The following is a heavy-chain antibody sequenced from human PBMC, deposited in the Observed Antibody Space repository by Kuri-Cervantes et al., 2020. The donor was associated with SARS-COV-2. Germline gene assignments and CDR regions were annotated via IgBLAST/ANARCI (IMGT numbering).Heavy chain of an antibody. J-gene: IGHJ5*02. D-gene: IGHD3-10*01. CDR2: INPNSGGT. CDR3: ATAPGLPSGSINWFDP. Sequence: ASVKVSCKASGYTFTGYYMHWVRQAPGQGLEWMGWINPNSGGTNYAQKFQGRVTMTRDTSISTAYMELSRLRSDDTAAYYCATAPGLPSGSINWFDPWGQGTLVTVSS. CDR1: GYTFTGYY. V-gene: IGHV1-2*02.